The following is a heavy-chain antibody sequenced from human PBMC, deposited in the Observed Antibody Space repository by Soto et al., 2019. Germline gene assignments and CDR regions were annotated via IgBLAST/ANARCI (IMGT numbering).Heavy chain of an antibody. J-gene: IGHJ4*02. V-gene: IGHV6-1*01. CDR2: TYYRSKWYN. Sequence: PSQTLSLTCAISGDSVSSNSAAWNWIRQSPSRGLEWLGRTYYRSKWYNDYAVSVKSRITINPDTSKNQFSLQLNSVTPEDTAVYYCAREIVTRSIYDSSGYYFDYWGQGTLVTVSS. CDR1: GDSVSSNSAA. CDR3: AREIVTRSIYDSSGYYFDY. D-gene: IGHD3-22*01.